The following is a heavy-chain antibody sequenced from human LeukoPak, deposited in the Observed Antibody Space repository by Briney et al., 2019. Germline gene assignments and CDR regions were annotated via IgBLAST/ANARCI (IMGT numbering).Heavy chain of an antibody. CDR3: TRDGFSGAAFDY. CDR2: IIPIFGTA. D-gene: IGHD7-27*01. CDR1: GGTFSSYA. J-gene: IGHJ4*02. V-gene: IGHV1-69*13. Sequence: ASVKVSCKASGGTFSSYAISWVRQAPGQGLEWMGGIIPIFGTANYAQKFQGRVTITADESTSTAYMELSRLRSDDTALYYCTRDGFSGAAFDYWGQGTLVTVSS.